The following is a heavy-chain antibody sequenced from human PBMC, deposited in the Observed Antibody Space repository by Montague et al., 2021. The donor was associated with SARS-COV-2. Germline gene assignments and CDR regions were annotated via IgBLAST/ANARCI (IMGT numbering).Heavy chain of an antibody. D-gene: IGHD1-1*01. CDR1: GYSISSGYY. CDR2: IYHSGST. J-gene: IGHJ6*02. CDR3: AVNRNYYYYYGMDV. V-gene: IGHV4-38-2*02. Sequence: SETLSLTCTVSGYSISSGYYWGWIRQPPGKGLEWIGSIYHSGSTYYNPSLKSRVTISVDTSKNQFSLKLSSVTAADTAVYYWAVNRNYYYYYGMDVWGQGTTVTVSS.